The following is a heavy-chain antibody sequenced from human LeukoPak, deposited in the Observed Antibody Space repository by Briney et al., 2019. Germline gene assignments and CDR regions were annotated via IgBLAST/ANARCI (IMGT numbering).Heavy chain of an antibody. J-gene: IGHJ6*02. CDR3: ARVLNPYQHGPPQSFGERGGMDV. CDR1: GFTFRSYS. CDR2: ISSSSSYI. V-gene: IGHV3-21*01. Sequence: PGGSLRLSCAASGFTFRSYSMNWVRQAPGKGLEWVSFISSSSSYIYYADSVKGRFTISRDNAKNSLYLQMNSLRAEDTAVYYCARVLNPYQHGPPQSFGERGGMDVWGQGTTVTVSS. D-gene: IGHD3-10*01.